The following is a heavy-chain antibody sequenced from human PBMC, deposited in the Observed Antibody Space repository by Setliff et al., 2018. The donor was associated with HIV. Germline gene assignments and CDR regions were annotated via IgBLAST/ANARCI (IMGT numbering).Heavy chain of an antibody. Sequence: SETLSLTCTVSGGSISSGGYYWSWIRQHPGKGLEWIGYIYYSGSTYYNPSLKSRVTMSVDTSKNQFSLKLSSVTAADTAVYYCARARGLLPYYYLDVWGKGTTVTVS. J-gene: IGHJ6*03. CDR3: ARARGLLPYYYLDV. CDR1: GGSISSGGYY. D-gene: IGHD3-10*01. CDR2: IYYSGST. V-gene: IGHV4-31*03.